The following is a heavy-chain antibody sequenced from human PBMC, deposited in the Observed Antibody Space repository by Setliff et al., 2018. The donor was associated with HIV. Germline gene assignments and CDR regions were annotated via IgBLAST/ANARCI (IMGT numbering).Heavy chain of an antibody. CDR3: ASAGVWQRNALDI. CDR2: INPTGGST. CDR1: GYSFTNHY. Sequence: ASVKVSCKPSGYSFTNHYMHWVRQAPGQGLEWMGVINPTGGSTRNTQKFQGRVAMTRDTSTSKVYMELSSLRSEDTAVYYCASAGVWQRNALDIWGQGTRVTVSS. V-gene: IGHV1-46*01. D-gene: IGHD5-12*01. J-gene: IGHJ3*02.